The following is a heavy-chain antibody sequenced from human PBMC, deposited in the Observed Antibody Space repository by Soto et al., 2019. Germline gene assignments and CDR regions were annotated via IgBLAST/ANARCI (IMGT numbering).Heavy chain of an antibody. J-gene: IGHJ6*03. V-gene: IGHV3-7*01. CDR3: ARDRITGTTGYYMDV. CDR2: IKQDGSEK. Sequence: GGSLRLSCAASGFTFSSYWMSWVRQAPGKGLEWVANIKQDGSEKYYVDSVKGRFTISRDNAKNSLYLQMNSLRAEDTAVYYCARDRITGTTGYYMDVWGKGTTVTVSS. D-gene: IGHD1-20*01. CDR1: GFTFSSYW.